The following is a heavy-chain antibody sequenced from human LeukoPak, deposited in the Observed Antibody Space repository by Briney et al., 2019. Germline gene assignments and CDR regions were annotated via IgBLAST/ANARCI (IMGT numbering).Heavy chain of an antibody. CDR3: ARGRYDSSGYYPDY. V-gene: IGHV1-8*01. J-gene: IGHJ4*02. CDR2: MNPNSGNT. CDR1: GYTFTSYD. D-gene: IGHD3-22*01. Sequence: GASVKVSCKASGYTFTSYDINWVRQATGQGLEWMGWMNPNSGNTGYAQKFQGRVTMTRNTSISTAYMELSSLGSEDTAVYYCARGRYDSSGYYPDYWGQGTLVTVSS.